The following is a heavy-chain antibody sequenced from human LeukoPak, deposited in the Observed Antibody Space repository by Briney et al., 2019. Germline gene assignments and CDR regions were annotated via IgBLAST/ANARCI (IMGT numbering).Heavy chain of an antibody. CDR3: ATALYCSSTSCQPGVQGYYYYMDV. CDR2: FDPEDGET. V-gene: IGHV1-24*01. Sequence: ASVKVSCKVSGYTLTELSMHWVRQAPGKGLEWMGGFDPEDGETIYAQKFQGRVTMTEDTSTDTAYMELSSLRSEDTAVYYCATALYCSSTSCQPGVQGYYYYMDVWGKGTTVTVSS. CDR1: GYTLTELS. D-gene: IGHD2-2*01. J-gene: IGHJ6*03.